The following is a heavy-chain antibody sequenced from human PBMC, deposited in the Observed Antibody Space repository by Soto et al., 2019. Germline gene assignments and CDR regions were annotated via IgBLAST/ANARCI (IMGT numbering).Heavy chain of an antibody. D-gene: IGHD5-12*01. V-gene: IGHV5-51*01. Sequence: HGESLKISCKGSGYRFTTYWIGWVRQRPGKGLEWMGIIYPGDSDTRYSPSFQGQVTISADKSISTAYLQWSSLKASDTAMYYCARVESGYVPDYWGQGTLVTVSS. CDR1: GYRFTTYW. J-gene: IGHJ4*02. CDR2: IYPGDSDT. CDR3: ARVESGYVPDY.